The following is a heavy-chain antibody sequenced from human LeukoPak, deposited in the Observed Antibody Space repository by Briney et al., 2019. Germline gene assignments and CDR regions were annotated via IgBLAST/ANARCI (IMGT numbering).Heavy chain of an antibody. CDR2: ISGSGGST. D-gene: IGHD2-8*01. J-gene: IGHJ5*02. CDR1: GFTFSSYA. CDR3: AKEGGIVLMVYAISNWFDP. V-gene: IGHV3-23*01. Sequence: GGSLRLSCAASGFTFSSYAMSWVRQAPGKGLEWVSAISGSGGSTYYADSVKGRFTISRDNSKNTLYLQMNSLRAGDTAVYYCAKEGGIVLMVYAISNWFDPWGQGTLVTVSS.